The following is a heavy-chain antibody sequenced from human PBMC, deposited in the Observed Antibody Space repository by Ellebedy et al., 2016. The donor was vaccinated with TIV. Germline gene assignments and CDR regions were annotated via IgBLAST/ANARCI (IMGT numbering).Heavy chain of an antibody. CDR2: IKEDGREK. CDR3: ARDFTRGIYCSPGSCYSSFFDY. V-gene: IGHV3-7*01. CDR1: GFSLSDYW. J-gene: IGHJ4*02. Sequence: GGSLRLXXAGSGFSLSDYWMHWVRQAPGKGLEWLANIKEDGREKFYVDSVKSRFTLFRDNAKNSLYLQMNSLRAEDTAVYYCARDFTRGIYCSPGSCYSSFFDYWGQGTRVTVSS. D-gene: IGHD2-15*01.